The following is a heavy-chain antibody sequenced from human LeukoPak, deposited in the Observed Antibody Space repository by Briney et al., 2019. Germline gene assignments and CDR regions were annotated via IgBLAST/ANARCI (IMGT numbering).Heavy chain of an antibody. Sequence: ASVKVSCKASGYTFTNYNMHWVRQAPGQGLEWMGIINPSGGSTNYAQNFQGRVTMTRDTSTSTVYMELSSLRSEDTAVYYCAELGITMIGGVWGKGTTVTISS. D-gene: IGHD3-10*02. CDR1: GYTFTNYN. V-gene: IGHV1-46*01. J-gene: IGHJ6*04. CDR3: AELGITMIGGV. CDR2: INPSGGST.